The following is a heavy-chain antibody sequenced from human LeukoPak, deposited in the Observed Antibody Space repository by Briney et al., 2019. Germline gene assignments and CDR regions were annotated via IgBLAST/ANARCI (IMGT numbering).Heavy chain of an antibody. J-gene: IGHJ4*02. Sequence: GASVKVSCKASGYTFTGYYMHWVRQAPGQGLEWMGWINPNSGGTNYAQKFQGRVTMTRDTSISTAYMELSRLRSDDTAVYYCARVTGSSGWYGGYYFDYWGQGTLVTVSS. CDR2: INPNSGGT. CDR3: ARVTGSSGWYGGYYFDY. D-gene: IGHD6-19*01. V-gene: IGHV1-2*02. CDR1: GYTFTGYY.